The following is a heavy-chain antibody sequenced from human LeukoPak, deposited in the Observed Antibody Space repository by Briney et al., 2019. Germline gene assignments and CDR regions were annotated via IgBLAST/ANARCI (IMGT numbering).Heavy chain of an antibody. D-gene: IGHD3-22*01. J-gene: IGHJ4*02. V-gene: IGHV3-48*01. CDR1: GFTFSSYG. CDR2: ISTSSNRI. Sequence: GGSLRLSCAASGFTFSSYGMNWVRQAPGKGLEWVSYISTSSNRIDYADSVKGRFTMSRDNAKNLLYLQMNSLRAEDTAVYYCARESFSGDSSGYYGYWGQGTLVTVSS. CDR3: ARESFSGDSSGYYGY.